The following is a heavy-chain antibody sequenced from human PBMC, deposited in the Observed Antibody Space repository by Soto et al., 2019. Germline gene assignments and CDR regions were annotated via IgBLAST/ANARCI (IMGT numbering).Heavy chain of an antibody. V-gene: IGHV1-2*02. CDR1: GYTFTGYY. CDR2: INPNSGGT. CDR3: ARDEGVEMATIIGYYFDY. J-gene: IGHJ4*02. D-gene: IGHD5-12*01. Sequence: ASVKVSCKASGYTFTGYYMHWVRQAPGQGLEWMGWINPNSGGTNYAQKFQGRVTMTRDTSISTAYMELSRLRSDDTAVSYCARDEGVEMATIIGYYFDYWGQGTLVTVSS.